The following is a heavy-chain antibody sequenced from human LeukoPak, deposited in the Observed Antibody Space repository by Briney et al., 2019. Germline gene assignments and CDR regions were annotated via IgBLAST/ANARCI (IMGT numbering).Heavy chain of an antibody. CDR2: ISTSGGRT. D-gene: IGHD3-22*01. CDR1: GFTFSSCA. V-gene: IGHV3-23*01. Sequence: AGGSLRLSCAASGFTFSSCAMSWVRQAPGKGLDWVSAISTSGGRTFYADSVKGRFTISRDNSKNTLYLQMNSLKAEDTAIYYCAKDPTDFDSSGQTYFDYWGQGTLVTVSS. CDR3: AKDPTDFDSSGQTYFDY. J-gene: IGHJ4*02.